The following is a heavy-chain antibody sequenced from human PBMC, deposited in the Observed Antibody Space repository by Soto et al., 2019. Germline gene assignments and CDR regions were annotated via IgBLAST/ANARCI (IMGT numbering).Heavy chain of an antibody. CDR2: IKQDGSEK. CDR1: GFTFSSYW. CDR3: ALIAAAGVEYFQH. D-gene: IGHD6-13*01. J-gene: IGHJ1*01. V-gene: IGHV3-7*03. Sequence: SLRLSCAASGFTFSSYWMSWVRQAPGKGLEWVANIKQDGSEKYYVDSVKGRFTISRDNAKNSLYLQMNSLRAEDTAVYYCALIAAAGVEYFQHWGQGTLVTVSS.